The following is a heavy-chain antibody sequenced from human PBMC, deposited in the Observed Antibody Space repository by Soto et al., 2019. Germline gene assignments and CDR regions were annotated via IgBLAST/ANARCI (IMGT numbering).Heavy chain of an antibody. V-gene: IGHV3-15*01. CDR3: TKPLRAGYSSTLDY. CDR1: GFTFSNAW. Sequence: EVQLVESGGGLVKPGGSLRLSCAASGFTFSNAWMSWVRQAPGKGLEWVGRIKSETDGETTHYAAPVKGRFTISRDDSKRTLYLQMNSLKTEDTAVYYCTKPLRAGYSSTLDYWGQGTLVTVSS. J-gene: IGHJ4*02. CDR2: IKSETDGETT. D-gene: IGHD6-13*01.